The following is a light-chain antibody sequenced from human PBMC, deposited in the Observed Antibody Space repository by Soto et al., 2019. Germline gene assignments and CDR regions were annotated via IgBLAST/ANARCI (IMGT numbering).Light chain of an antibody. V-gene: IGKV1-5*01. J-gene: IGKJ1*01. Sequence: DIQMTQSPSTLSASVGDRVTITCRASQSISSWLAWYQQKPGKAPKLLIYDVSSLESGVPSRFSGSGSGTEFTLTISSLQPDDFATYYCQLYNSYSTFGQGTKVEIK. CDR2: DVS. CDR1: QSISSW. CDR3: QLYNSYST.